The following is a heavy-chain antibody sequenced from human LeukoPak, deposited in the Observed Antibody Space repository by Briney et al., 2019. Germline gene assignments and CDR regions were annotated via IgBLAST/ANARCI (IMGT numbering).Heavy chain of an antibody. Sequence: SETLSLTCTVSGGSISSGGYYWSWIRQPPGKGLEWIGYIYHSGSTYYNPSLKSRVTISVDRSKNQFSLKLSSVTAADTAVYYCARGDGYYDFWSGSRLLDYWGQGTLVTVSS. V-gene: IGHV4-30-2*01. CDR3: ARGDGYYDFWSGSRLLDY. CDR1: GGSISSGGYY. CDR2: IYHSGST. D-gene: IGHD3-3*01. J-gene: IGHJ4*02.